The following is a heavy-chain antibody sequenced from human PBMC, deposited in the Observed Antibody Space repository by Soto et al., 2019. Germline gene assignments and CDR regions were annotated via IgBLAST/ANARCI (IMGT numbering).Heavy chain of an antibody. V-gene: IGHV3-15*01. CDR3: IPGRIPEGYCSGGSCFDY. CDR1: GFTFSNAW. CDR2: IKRKTDGGTT. Sequence: GGSLRLSFAASGFTFSNAWMSWVRQAPGKGLEWVGRIKRKTDGGTTDYSAPVKGRVTISRDDSKNTLYLQMNSLKTEDTAVYYCIPGRIPEGYCSGGSCFDYWGQGTLVTVSS. D-gene: IGHD2-15*01. J-gene: IGHJ4*02.